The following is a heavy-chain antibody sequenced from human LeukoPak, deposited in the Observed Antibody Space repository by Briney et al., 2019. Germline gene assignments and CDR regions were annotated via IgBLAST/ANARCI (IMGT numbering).Heavy chain of an antibody. CDR1: GFTFIDYD. V-gene: IGHV3-13*01. CDR3: ARGGIQVSGIDEFDY. J-gene: IGHJ4*02. CDR2: TGIRGDT. D-gene: IGHD6-19*01. Sequence: GGSLRLSCAASGFTFIDYDMHWVRQVIGKGLEWVSATGIRGDTHYSGSVKGRFTISRENAESSLYLQMNSLRAEDTAVYYCARGGIQVSGIDEFDYWGQGTLVTVSS.